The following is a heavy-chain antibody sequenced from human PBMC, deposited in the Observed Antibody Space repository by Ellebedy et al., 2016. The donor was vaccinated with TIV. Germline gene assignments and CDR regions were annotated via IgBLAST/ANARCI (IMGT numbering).Heavy chain of an antibody. D-gene: IGHD5-12*01. CDR1: GGSISTYY. CDR3: AGHSGYEKNWFDP. CDR2: ISHSGST. J-gene: IGHJ5*02. V-gene: IGHV4-59*01. Sequence: MPSETLSLTCTVSGGSISTYYWSWIRQPPGKGLEWIGYISHSGSTNYNPSLKSRVTISVDTSKNQFSLKLTSVTAADTAVYYCAGHSGYEKNWFDPWGQGTLVTVSS.